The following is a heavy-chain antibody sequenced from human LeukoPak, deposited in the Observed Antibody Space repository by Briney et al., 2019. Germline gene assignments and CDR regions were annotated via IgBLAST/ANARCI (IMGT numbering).Heavy chain of an antibody. CDR2: ISGSGGST. Sequence: GGSLRLSCAASGFTFSRYGMSWVRQAPGKGLEWVSTISGSGGSTYYADSVKGRFTISRDNSKNTLYLQMNSLRAEDTAVYFCAKVSGSGVATLIVVIPYSLDYWGQGTLVTVSS. J-gene: IGHJ4*02. CDR1: GFTFSRYG. V-gene: IGHV3-23*01. D-gene: IGHD3-22*01. CDR3: AKVSGSGVATLIVVIPYSLDY.